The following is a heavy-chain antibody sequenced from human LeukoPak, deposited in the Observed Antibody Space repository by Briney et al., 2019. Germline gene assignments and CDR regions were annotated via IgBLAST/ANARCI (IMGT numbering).Heavy chain of an antibody. D-gene: IGHD6-19*01. CDR3: ATKQWLAPPPDS. CDR1: GFTFSKYW. V-gene: IGHV3-74*01. CDR2: INTDGTVT. J-gene: IGHJ4*02. Sequence: PGDSLRLSRAPSGFTFSKYWLLWVRQAPGKELESVSRINTDGTVTTYADSAQGRFPDSRDNADNTMFLQMNSVRDEDTAVYYCATKQWLAPPPDSWGEGTPVTVS.